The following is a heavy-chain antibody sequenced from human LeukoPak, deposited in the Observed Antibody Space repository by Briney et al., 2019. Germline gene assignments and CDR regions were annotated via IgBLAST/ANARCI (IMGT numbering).Heavy chain of an antibody. D-gene: IGHD5/OR15-5a*01. V-gene: IGHV3-48*02. CDR2: ISNSNNK. CDR1: GFTSSNFG. CDR3: ARVTSVYPWDC. J-gene: IGHJ4*02. Sequence: PGRSLRLSCGCSGFTSSNFGLTWVRKAPGKGLEWVSDISNSNNKYYADSVKGRFTIARDNAKNSLYLQMNSLRDEDTAVYYCARVTSVYPWDCWGQGTLVTVSS.